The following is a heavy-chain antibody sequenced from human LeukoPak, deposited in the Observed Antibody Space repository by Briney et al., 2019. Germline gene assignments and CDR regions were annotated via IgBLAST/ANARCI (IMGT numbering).Heavy chain of an antibody. CDR3: ARAYDGGSGWYRHYYYYMDV. CDR2: ISSSGSTI. Sequence: GGSLKLSCAASGFTFSSYWMHWVRQAPGKGLEWVSYISSSGSTIYYADSVKGRFTISRDNAKNSLYLQMNSLRAEDTAVYYCARAYDGGSGWYRHYYYYMDVWGKGTTVTVSS. D-gene: IGHD6-19*01. CDR1: GFTFSSYW. J-gene: IGHJ6*03. V-gene: IGHV3-48*04.